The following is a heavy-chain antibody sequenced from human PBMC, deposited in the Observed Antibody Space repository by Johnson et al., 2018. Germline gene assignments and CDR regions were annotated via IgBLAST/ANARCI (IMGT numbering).Heavy chain of an antibody. D-gene: IGHD3-9*01. CDR3: ARTEGYYDILTGYLYYYMDV. V-gene: IGHV1-8*01. CDR2: MNPNSGNT. CDR1: GYTFTSYD. J-gene: IGHJ6*03. Sequence: QVQLVESGAEVKKPGASVKVSCKASGYTFTSYDINWVRQATGQGLEWMGWMNPNSGNTGYAQKFQGRVTMTRNTPISTASMELSSLVSEETAVYYCARTEGYYDILTGYLYYYMDVGGKGTTVTVSS.